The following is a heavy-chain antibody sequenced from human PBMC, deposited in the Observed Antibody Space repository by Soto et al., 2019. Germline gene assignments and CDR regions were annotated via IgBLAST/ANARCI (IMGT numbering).Heavy chain of an antibody. CDR1: GGSISSSNW. CDR2: IYHSGST. Sequence: QVQLQESGPGLVKPSGTLSLTCAVSGGSISSSNWWSWVRQPPGKGLEWIGEIYHSGSTNDNPSLTRRLTKSVDKSKTPFALTLSSVTAADTAVYYCARGGPEEGMHAWGQGTTGTVSS. J-gene: IGHJ6*02. D-gene: IGHD3-16*01. V-gene: IGHV4-4*02. CDR3: ARGGPEEGMHA.